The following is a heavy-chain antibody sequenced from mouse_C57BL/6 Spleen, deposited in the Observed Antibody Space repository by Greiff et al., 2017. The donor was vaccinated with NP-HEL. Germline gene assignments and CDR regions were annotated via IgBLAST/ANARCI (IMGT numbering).Heavy chain of an antibody. V-gene: IGHV14-3*01. CDR3: ARTAFYDGYYYWYIDV. J-gene: IGHJ1*03. CDR2: LDPANGNT. D-gene: IGHD2-3*01. Sequence: VQLQQSVAELVRPGASVKLSCTASGFNIKNTYMHWVKQRPEQGLEWIGRLDPANGNTKYAPKFQGKATITADTTSNTAYLQRSNLTSEDTAIYYCARTAFYDGYYYWYIDVWGTGTTVTVSS. CDR1: GFNIKNTY.